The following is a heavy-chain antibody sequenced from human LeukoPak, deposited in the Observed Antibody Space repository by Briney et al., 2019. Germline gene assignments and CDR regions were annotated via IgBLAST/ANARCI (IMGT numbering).Heavy chain of an antibody. CDR3: ARGADYYGSGSLDY. CDR1: GGSISSFY. J-gene: IGHJ4*02. D-gene: IGHD3-10*01. CDR2: IYYSGST. Sequence: PSETLSLTCTVSGGSISSFYYTWIRQPPGKGLEWIGYIYYSGSTNYNPSLKSRVTISVDTSKNQFSLKLSSVTAADTAVYYCARGADYYGSGSLDYWGQGTLVTVSS. V-gene: IGHV4-59*01.